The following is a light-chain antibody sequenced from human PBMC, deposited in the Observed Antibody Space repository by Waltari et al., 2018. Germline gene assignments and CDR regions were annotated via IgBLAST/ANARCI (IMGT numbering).Light chain of an antibody. Sequence: QSALTQPASVSGSPGQSNTISCTGTSGDVGGYDLVSWYQQHPGKAPKLMIYDATNRPSGVSDRFSASTSGNTASLTISDLRPEDEAEYYCSSFTSSSTGIFGSGTTVTVL. J-gene: IGLJ1*01. CDR3: SSFTSSSTGI. CDR2: DAT. CDR1: SGDVGGYDL. V-gene: IGLV2-14*03.